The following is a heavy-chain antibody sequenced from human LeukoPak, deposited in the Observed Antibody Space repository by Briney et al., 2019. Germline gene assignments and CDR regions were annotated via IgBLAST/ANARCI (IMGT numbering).Heavy chain of an antibody. J-gene: IGHJ4*02. CDR2: IKDDGSEI. CDR3: AREWN. Sequence: PTGGSLRLSCVASGFTFRTDSMSWVRQAPGKGPEWVASIKDDGSEIYYVDSVRGRFTISRDNAKNSLYLQMNSLRAEDTAVYYCAREWNWGQGSLVTVSS. V-gene: IGHV3-7*01. CDR1: GFTFRTDS.